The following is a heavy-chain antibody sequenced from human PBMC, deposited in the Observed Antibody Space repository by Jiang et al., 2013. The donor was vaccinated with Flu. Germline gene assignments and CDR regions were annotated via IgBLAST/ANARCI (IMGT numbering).Heavy chain of an antibody. CDR2: ISGSGRTI. CDR3: AKEAPRVSGRYFDF. CDR1: LLLQRLC. D-gene: IGHD1-26*01. V-gene: IGHV3-9*01. J-gene: IGHJ2*01. Sequence: ESGGACTAWLVPETLLCRLWLLLQRLCHLLVAKLQGGLEWVSSISGSGRTIDYVDSVKGRFTISRDNGMNSVHLQMDSLRLEDSAFYYCAKEAPRVSGRYFDFWGRGTLVTVSS.